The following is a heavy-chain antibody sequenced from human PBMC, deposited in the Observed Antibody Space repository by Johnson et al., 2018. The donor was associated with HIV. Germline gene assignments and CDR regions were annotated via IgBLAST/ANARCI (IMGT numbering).Heavy chain of an antibody. D-gene: IGHD2-21*02. CDR3: ARGGLLSPDAFDI. CDR2: IRFDGSNK. Sequence: QVQLVESGGGVVRPGESLRLSCAASGFTFSTYAMHWVRQAPGKGLEWVSFIRFDGSNKYYADSVKGRFTISRDNSKNTLYLQINSLRAEYTAVYYRARGGLLSPDAFDIWGQGTMVTVSS. J-gene: IGHJ3*02. V-gene: IGHV3-30*02. CDR1: GFTFSTYA.